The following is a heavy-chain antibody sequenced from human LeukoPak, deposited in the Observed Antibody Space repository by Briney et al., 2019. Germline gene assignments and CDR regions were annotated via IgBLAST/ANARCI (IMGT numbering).Heavy chain of an antibody. D-gene: IGHD3-22*01. CDR2: IIPILGIA. V-gene: IGHV1-69*04. J-gene: IGHJ3*02. Sequence: SVKVSCKASGGTFSSYAISWVRQAPGQGLEWMGRIIPILGIANYAQKFQGRVTITTDESTSTAYMELSSLRSDDTAVYYCARSGNYYDSSGYQSRAFDIWGQGTMVTVSS. CDR1: GGTFSSYA. CDR3: ARSGNYYDSSGYQSRAFDI.